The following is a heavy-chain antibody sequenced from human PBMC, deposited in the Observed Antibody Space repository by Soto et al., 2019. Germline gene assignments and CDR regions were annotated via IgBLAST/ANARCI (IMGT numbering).Heavy chain of an antibody. CDR1: GGTFSSYA. CDR2: IIPIFGTA. V-gene: IGHV1-69*13. J-gene: IGHJ5*02. D-gene: IGHD1-7*01. CDR3: ARVAHWNYQRAYNWFDP. Sequence: SVKVSCKASGGTFSSYAISWVRQAPGQGLEWMGGIIPIFGTANYAQKFQGRVTITADESTSTAYMELSSLRSEDTAVYYCARVAHWNYQRAYNWFDPWGQGTLVTVSS.